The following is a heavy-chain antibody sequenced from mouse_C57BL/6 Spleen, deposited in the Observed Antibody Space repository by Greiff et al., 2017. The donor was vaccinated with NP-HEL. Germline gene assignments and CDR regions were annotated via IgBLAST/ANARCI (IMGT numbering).Heavy chain of an antibody. CDR3: ARTGYYGSSYPYFDY. V-gene: IGHV1-55*01. D-gene: IGHD1-1*01. CDR1: GYTFTSYW. Sequence: QVQLQQSGAELVKPGASVKMSCKASGYTFTSYWITWVKQRPGQGLEWIGDIYPGSGSTNYNEKFKSKATLTVDTSSSTAYMQLSSLTSEDSAVYYCARTGYYGSSYPYFDYWGQGTTLTVSS. J-gene: IGHJ2*01. CDR2: IYPGSGST.